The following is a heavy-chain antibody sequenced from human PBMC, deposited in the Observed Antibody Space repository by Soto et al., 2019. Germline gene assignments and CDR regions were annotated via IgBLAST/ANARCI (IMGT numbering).Heavy chain of an antibody. CDR1: GGSFSGYY. Sequence: PSETLSLTCAVYGGSFSGYYWSWIRQPPGKGLEWIGEINHSGSTNYNPSLKSRVTISVDTSKNQFSLKLSSVTAADTAVYYCARSLNLYCSSTSCHYMDVWGKGTTVTVSS. V-gene: IGHV4-34*01. D-gene: IGHD2-2*01. CDR3: ARSLNLYCSSTSCHYMDV. CDR2: INHSGST. J-gene: IGHJ6*03.